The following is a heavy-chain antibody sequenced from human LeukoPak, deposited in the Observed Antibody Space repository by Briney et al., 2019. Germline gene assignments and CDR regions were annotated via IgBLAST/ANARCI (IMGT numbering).Heavy chain of an antibody. CDR1: GFTFSSYA. CDR3: ARGLLGATTSYFDY. Sequence: GGSLRLSCAASGFTFSSYAMHWVRQAPGKGLEWVAVITYDGSNKYYADSVKGRFTISRDNSRNTLYLQMNSLRAEDTAVYYCARGLLGATTSYFDYWGQGTLVTVSS. V-gene: IGHV3-30-3*01. J-gene: IGHJ4*02. CDR2: ITYDGSNK. D-gene: IGHD1-26*01.